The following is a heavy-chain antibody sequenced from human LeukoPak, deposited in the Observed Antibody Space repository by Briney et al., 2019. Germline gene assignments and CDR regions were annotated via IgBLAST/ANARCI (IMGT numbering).Heavy chain of an antibody. CDR2: IYHSGST. Sequence: SETLSLTCTVSGYSISSGYYWGWIRQPPGKGLEWIGSIYHSGSTYYNPSLKSRVTISVDTSKNQFSLKLSSVTAADTAVYYCARIMVRGVISYYYYYMDVWGKGTTVTISS. CDR3: ARIMVRGVISYYYYYMDV. D-gene: IGHD3-10*01. V-gene: IGHV4-38-2*02. CDR1: GYSISSGYY. J-gene: IGHJ6*03.